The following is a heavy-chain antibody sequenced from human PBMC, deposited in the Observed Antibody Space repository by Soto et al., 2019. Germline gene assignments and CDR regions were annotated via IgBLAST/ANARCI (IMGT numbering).Heavy chain of an antibody. Sequence: GGSLRLSCAASGFTFSSYAMSWVRQAPGKGLEWVSAISGSGGSTYYADSVKGRFTIARDNSKNTLYLQMNSLRAEDTAVYYCAKGPYYYDSSGYYPFDYWGQGTLVTVSS. CDR3: AKGPYYYDSSGYYPFDY. D-gene: IGHD3-22*01. CDR2: ISGSGGST. J-gene: IGHJ4*02. V-gene: IGHV3-23*01. CDR1: GFTFSSYA.